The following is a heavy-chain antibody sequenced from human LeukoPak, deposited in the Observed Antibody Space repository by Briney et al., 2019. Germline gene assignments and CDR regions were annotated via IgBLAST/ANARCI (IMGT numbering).Heavy chain of an antibody. CDR3: ARVDSGSACAS. CDR2: ISKNGRNT. J-gene: IGHJ1*01. CDR1: GFTFSSYA. Sequence: PGRSLRLSCAASGFTFSSYAMHWVRQAPGKGLEFVSAISKNGRNTYYGNSMKGRFTISRDTSKNTLYLQMGSLRPEDMAVYYCARVDSGSACASWGQGILVTVSS. V-gene: IGHV3-64*01. D-gene: IGHD6-19*01.